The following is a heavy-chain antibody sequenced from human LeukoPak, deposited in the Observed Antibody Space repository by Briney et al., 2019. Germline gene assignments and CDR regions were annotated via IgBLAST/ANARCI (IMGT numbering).Heavy chain of an antibody. J-gene: IGHJ4*02. D-gene: IGHD4-17*01. CDR3: AREPLMATVTTYYLDY. V-gene: IGHV4-39*07. CDR2: IYYSGST. Sequence: PSETLSLTCTVSGGSISSSSYYWGWIRQPPGTGLEWIGSIYYSGSTYYNPSLKSRVTISVDTSKNQFSLKLSSVTAADTAVYYCAREPLMATVTTYYLDYWGQGTLVTVSS. CDR1: GGSISSSSYY.